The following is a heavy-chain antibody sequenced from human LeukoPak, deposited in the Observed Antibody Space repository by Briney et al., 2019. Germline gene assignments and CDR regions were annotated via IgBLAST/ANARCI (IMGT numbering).Heavy chain of an antibody. CDR2: ISYDGSNK. CDR3: ARGNSGSHFDY. Sequence: PGGSLRLSCAACGFTFSDYDMHWVRQAPGKGLEWVAVISYDGSNKFYADSVKGRFTISRDNSKNTLYMQTNSLRAADTAVYYCARGNSGSHFDYWGQGTLVTVSS. J-gene: IGHJ4*02. D-gene: IGHD1-26*01. V-gene: IGHV3-30-3*01. CDR1: GFTFSDYD.